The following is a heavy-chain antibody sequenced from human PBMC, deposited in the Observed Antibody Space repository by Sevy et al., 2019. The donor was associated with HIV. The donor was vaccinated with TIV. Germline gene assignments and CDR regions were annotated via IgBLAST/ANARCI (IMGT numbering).Heavy chain of an antibody. Sequence: ASVKVSCKASGYTFTSQYMHWVRQAPGQGLEWMGIINPSGGSTSYAQKFQGRVTMTRDTSTSTIYMELSSLRSEDTAVYYCARDSDNYDILTGYYPFDYWGQGTLVTVSS. D-gene: IGHD3-9*01. V-gene: IGHV1-46*01. CDR3: ARDSDNYDILTGYYPFDY. J-gene: IGHJ4*02. CDR1: GYTFTSQY. CDR2: INPSGGST.